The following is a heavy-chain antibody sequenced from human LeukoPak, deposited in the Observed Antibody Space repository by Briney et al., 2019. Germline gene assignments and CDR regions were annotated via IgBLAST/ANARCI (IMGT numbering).Heavy chain of an antibody. CDR3: ARDSGTSGEVKFDP. Sequence: ASVKVSCKASGYTFTGYYMHWVRQAPGQGLEWMGWINPDSGGTNYAQKFQGRVSMTRDTSIRTAYMELSRLRSDDTAVYYCARDSGTSGEVKFDPWGQGALVTVSS. J-gene: IGHJ5*02. V-gene: IGHV1-2*02. CDR2: INPDSGGT. CDR1: GYTFTGYY. D-gene: IGHD3-10*01.